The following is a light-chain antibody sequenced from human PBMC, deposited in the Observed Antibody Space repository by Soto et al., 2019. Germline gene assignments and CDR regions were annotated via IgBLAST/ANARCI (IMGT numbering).Light chain of an antibody. CDR3: QQDGGEPFT. CDR1: QSVNNNF. Sequence: EIVLTQSPATLSLSPGEGATLSCRASQSVNNNFLAWYQQRPGQAPRLLIYGASSRATGISDRFTGSGSGTDFTLSISGLEPEDFAVYYCQQDGGEPFTFGPGTKVDIK. V-gene: IGKV3-20*01. CDR2: GAS. J-gene: IGKJ3*01.